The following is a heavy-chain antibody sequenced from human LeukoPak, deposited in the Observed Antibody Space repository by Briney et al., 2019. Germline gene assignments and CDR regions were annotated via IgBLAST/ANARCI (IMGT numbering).Heavy chain of an antibody. J-gene: IGHJ6*02. Sequence: ASVKVSCKASGGTFSIYAISWVRQAPGQGLEWMGRIIPILGIANYAQRVQSRVKITADQSTGTAYMELSSLRPEYTAVYYCARPYSYGYLYYYSMDVWGQGTTVTVSS. V-gene: IGHV1-69*04. CDR2: IIPILGIA. CDR3: ARPYSYGYLYYYSMDV. CDR1: GGTFSIYA. D-gene: IGHD5-18*01.